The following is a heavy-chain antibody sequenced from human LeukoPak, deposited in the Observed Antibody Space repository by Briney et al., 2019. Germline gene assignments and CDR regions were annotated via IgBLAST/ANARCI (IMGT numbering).Heavy chain of an antibody. CDR3: ARIPSGYDRNYNFDY. CDR2: MNPNSGNT. J-gene: IGHJ4*02. V-gene: IGHV1-8*02. Sequence: ASVKVSCKASGYTFTSYGISWVRQATGQGLEWMGWMNPNSGNTGYAQKFQGRVTMTRNTSISTAYMELSSLRSEDTAVYYCARIPSGYDRNYNFDYWGQGTLVTVSS. CDR1: GYTFTSYG. D-gene: IGHD5-12*01.